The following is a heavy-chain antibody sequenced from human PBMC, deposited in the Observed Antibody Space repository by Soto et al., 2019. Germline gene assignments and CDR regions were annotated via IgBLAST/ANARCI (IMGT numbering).Heavy chain of an antibody. CDR1: GFTISRYG. V-gene: IGHV3-30*18. D-gene: IGHD6-13*01. Sequence: ALRLSCADSGFTISRYGMNWVLQAPCKGLEWVAVISYDGSNKYYADSLKGRLTISRDNSKKTLYLQMNSLRAEDTAVYYCAKASAAADPYGMDVWGQGTTVPVSS. J-gene: IGHJ6*01. CDR3: AKASAAADPYGMDV. CDR2: ISYDGSNK.